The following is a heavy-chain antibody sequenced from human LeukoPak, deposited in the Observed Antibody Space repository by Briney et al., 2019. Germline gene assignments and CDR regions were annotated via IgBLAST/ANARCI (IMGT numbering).Heavy chain of an antibody. CDR3: ARANWAAGGYFDY. Sequence: SETLSLTCTVSGDSISSYYWSWIRQPPGKGLKWIGYIYYSGSTNYNPSLKSRVTISVDTSKNQFSLKLSSVTAADTAVYYCARANWAAGGYFDYWGQGTLVTVSS. CDR2: IYYSGST. J-gene: IGHJ4*02. V-gene: IGHV4-59*08. D-gene: IGHD3-16*01. CDR1: GDSISSYY.